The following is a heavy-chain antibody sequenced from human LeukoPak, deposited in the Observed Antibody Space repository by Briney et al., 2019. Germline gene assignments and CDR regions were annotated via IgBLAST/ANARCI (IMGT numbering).Heavy chain of an antibody. CDR1: GGSISSGSYY. D-gene: IGHD3-22*01. J-gene: IGHJ4*02. Sequence: SETLSLTCTVSGGSISSGSYYWSWIRQPAGKGLEWTGRIYTSGSTNYNPSLKSRVTISVDTSKNQFSLKLSSVTAADTAVYYCASGLGVYYDSSGYELGYWGQGTLVTVSS. CDR2: IYTSGST. V-gene: IGHV4-61*02. CDR3: ASGLGVYYDSSGYELGY.